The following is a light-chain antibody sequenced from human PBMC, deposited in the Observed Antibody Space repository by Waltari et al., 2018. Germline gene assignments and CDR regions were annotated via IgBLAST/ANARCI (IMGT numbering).Light chain of an antibody. J-gene: IGLJ3*02. CDR3: ATWDDSLNVWV. CDR1: SSNIGSNT. CDR2: SNN. V-gene: IGLV1-44*01. Sequence: QSVLTQPPSASGTPGQRVTISCSGSSSNIGSNTVNWYLPLPGTAPKPLIYSNNQRPSGVPDRFSGSKSGTSASLAISGLQSEDEADYYCATWDDSLNVWVFGGGTKLTVL.